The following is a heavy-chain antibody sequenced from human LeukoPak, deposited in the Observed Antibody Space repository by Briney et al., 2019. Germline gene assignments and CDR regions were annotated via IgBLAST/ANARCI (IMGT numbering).Heavy chain of an antibody. V-gene: IGHV3-73*01. CDR1: GFTFSGSA. Sequence: GGSLKLSCAASGFTFSGSAMRWVRQASGKGLEWVGRIRSKANSYATAYAASVKGRFTISRDDSKNTAYLQMNSLKTEDTAVYYCTRPYSSGWYYWGQGTLVTVSS. CDR2: IRSKANSYAT. CDR3: TRPYSSGWYY. D-gene: IGHD6-19*01. J-gene: IGHJ4*02.